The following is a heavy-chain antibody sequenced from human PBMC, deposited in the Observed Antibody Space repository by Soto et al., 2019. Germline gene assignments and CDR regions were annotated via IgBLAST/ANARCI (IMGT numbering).Heavy chain of an antibody. V-gene: IGHV3-21*01. Sequence: PGGSLKLSCPSSGFHFSMYSMNWVRTAPGKGLETVSSISSSSSYIYYADSVKGRFTISRDNAKNSLYLQMDSLRVEDTAVYYCAREVAWKRGKVGRYYYGMDGWGQGTEVTFSS. CDR1: GFHFSMYS. CDR3: AREVAWKRGKVGRYYYGMDG. CDR2: ISSSSSYI. J-gene: IGHJ6*02. D-gene: IGHD1-1*01.